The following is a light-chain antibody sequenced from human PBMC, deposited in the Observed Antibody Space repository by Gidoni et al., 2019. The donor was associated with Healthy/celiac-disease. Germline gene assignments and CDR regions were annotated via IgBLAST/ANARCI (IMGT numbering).Light chain of an antibody. J-gene: IGLJ2*01. Sequence: QSALTQPASVSGSPGTSITISCTATSSDVGSYHRVSWYQQHQGKAPKRMIDEGSTRPSGVSNRFSGSKSGNTASLTISGLQAEDEADYYCCSYAGSSTPVVFGGGTKLTV. CDR2: EGS. CDR3: CSYAGSSTPVV. V-gene: IGLV2-23*01. CDR1: SSDVGSYHR.